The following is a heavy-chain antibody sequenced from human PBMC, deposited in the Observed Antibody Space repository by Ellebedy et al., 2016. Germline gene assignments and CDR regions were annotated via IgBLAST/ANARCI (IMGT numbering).Heavy chain of an antibody. J-gene: IGHJ4*02. D-gene: IGHD3-3*01. CDR3: ARGPYVSPFYDFWSNYYFDY. Sequence: SETLSLTCAVSGSSISSYYWSWIRQPPGKGLEWIGYIYNSGTTNYNPSLKSRVPISLDASKNHFSLVLISVTAADTALYYCARGPYVSPFYDFWSNYYFDYWGQGTLVTVSS. V-gene: IGHV4-59*01. CDR1: GSSISSYY. CDR2: IYNSGTT.